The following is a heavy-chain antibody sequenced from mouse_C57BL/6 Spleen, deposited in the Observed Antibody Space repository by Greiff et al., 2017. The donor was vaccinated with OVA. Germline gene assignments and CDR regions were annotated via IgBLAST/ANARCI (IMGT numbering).Heavy chain of an antibody. V-gene: IGHV1-50*01. Sequence: QVQLQQPGAELVKPGASVKLSCKASGYTFTSYWMQWVKQRPGQGLEWIGEIDPSDSYTNYNQKFKGKATLTVDTSSNTAYMQLSSLTTEDSAIYYCAREGLLRRWYFDVWGTGTTVTVSS. CDR3: AREGLLRRWYFDV. J-gene: IGHJ1*03. CDR1: GYTFTSYW. D-gene: IGHD1-1*01. CDR2: IDPSDSYT.